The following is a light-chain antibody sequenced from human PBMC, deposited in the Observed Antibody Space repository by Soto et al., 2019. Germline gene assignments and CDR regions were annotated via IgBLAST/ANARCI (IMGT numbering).Light chain of an antibody. Sequence: EIVLTQSPGTLSLSPGERAILSCRASQSVSSSYVAWYQQKPVQAPRLLIYGASSRATGIPDGFSGSGSGTDCTLTIRRLEPEDVAVYYCQQYGSSPLPFGGGTKVEIK. CDR3: QQYGSSPLP. V-gene: IGKV3-20*01. CDR2: GAS. CDR1: QSVSSSY. J-gene: IGKJ4*01.